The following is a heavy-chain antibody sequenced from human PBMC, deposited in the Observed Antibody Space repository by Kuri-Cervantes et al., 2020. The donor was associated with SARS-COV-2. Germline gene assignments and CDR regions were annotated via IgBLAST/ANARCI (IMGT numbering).Heavy chain of an antibody. CDR3: ASLGGTSWHDY. V-gene: IGHV4-39*07. Sequence: SETLSLTCTVSGGSISSSSYYWGWIRQPPGKGLGWIGSIYYSGSTYYNPSLKSRVTISVDTSKNQFSLKLSSVTAADTAVYYCASLGGTSWHDYWGQGTLVTVSS. D-gene: IGHD2-2*01. CDR2: IYYSGST. J-gene: IGHJ4*02. CDR1: GGSISSSSYY.